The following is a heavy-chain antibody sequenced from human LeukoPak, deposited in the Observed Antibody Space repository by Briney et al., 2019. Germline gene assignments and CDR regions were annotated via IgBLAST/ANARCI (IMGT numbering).Heavy chain of an antibody. V-gene: IGHV3-48*04. Sequence: GGSLRLSCAASGFTFSSYSMNWVRQAPGKGLEWVSYISSSSSTIYYADSVKGRFTISRDNAKNSLYLQMNSLRAEDTALYYCAKGSSGRGEYYFDYWGQGTLVTVSS. J-gene: IGHJ4*02. CDR1: GFTFSSYS. CDR2: ISSSSSTI. CDR3: AKGSSGRGEYYFDY. D-gene: IGHD3-16*01.